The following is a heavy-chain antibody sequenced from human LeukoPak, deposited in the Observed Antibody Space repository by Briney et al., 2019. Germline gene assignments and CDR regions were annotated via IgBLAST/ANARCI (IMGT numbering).Heavy chain of an antibody. D-gene: IGHD4-17*01. CDR2: ISSSSSYI. J-gene: IGHJ3*02. V-gene: IGHV3-21*01. CDR1: GFTFSSYS. CDR3: ATVDYGDYFHPHAFDI. Sequence: GGSLRLSCAASGFTFSSYSMNWVRRAPGKGLEWVSSISSSSSYIYYADSVKGRFTISRDNAKNSLYLQMNSLRAEDTAVYYCATVDYGDYFHPHAFDIWGQGTMVTVSS.